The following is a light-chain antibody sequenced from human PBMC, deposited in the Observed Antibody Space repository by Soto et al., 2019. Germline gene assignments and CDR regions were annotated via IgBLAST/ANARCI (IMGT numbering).Light chain of an antibody. J-gene: IGLJ1*01. V-gene: IGLV1-51*01. CDR1: SSNIGNNY. CDR3: GPWDSSLSAWV. Sequence: QSVLTQPPSVSAAPGQKVTISCSGSSSNIGNNYVSWYQQLPGTAPKLLIYDNNKRPSGIPDRFSGSKSGTSATLGITGLQTGDEADYYCGPWDSSLSAWVFGTGTKLTVL. CDR2: DNN.